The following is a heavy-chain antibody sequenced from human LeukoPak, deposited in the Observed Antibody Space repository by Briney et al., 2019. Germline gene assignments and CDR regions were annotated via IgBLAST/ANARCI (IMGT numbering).Heavy chain of an antibody. CDR3: AGWAYSSSWYWIDY. CDR2: IKQDGSET. V-gene: IGHV3-7*01. CDR1: GITISNHW. J-gene: IGHJ4*02. Sequence: PGGSLRLSCAASGITISNHWMTWVRQAPGKGLEWGANIKQDGSETYYVDSVKGRFTISRDNAMNSLFLQMNSLRAEDTAVYYCAGWAYSSSWYWIDYWGRGTLVTVSS. D-gene: IGHD6-13*01.